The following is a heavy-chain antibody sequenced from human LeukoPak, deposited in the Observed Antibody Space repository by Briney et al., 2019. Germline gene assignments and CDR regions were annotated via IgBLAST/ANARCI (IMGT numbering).Heavy chain of an antibody. V-gene: IGHV4-34*01. D-gene: IGHD3-16*02. CDR3: ARDAGLSSNWYFDL. CDR2: INHSGST. J-gene: IGHJ2*01. Sequence: SETLSLTCAVYGGSFSGYYWSWIRQPPGKGLEWIGEINHSGSTYYNPSLKSRVTISVDRSKNQFSLKLSSVTAADTAVYYCARDAGLSSNWYFDLWGRGTLVTVSS. CDR1: GGSFSGYY.